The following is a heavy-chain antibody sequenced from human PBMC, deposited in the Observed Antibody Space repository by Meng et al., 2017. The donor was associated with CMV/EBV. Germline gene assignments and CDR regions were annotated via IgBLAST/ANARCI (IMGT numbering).Heavy chain of an antibody. CDR3: ARDTPRGYFDWLLDKTADYYYYGMDV. CDR2: ISYDGSNK. J-gene: IGHJ6*02. CDR1: GFTFSSYA. Sequence: GGSLRLSCAASGFTFSSYAMHWVRQAPGKGLEWVAVISYDGSNKYYADSVRGRFTISRDNSKNTLYLQMNSLRAEDTAVYYCARDTPRGYFDWLLDKTADYYYYGMDVWGQGTTVTVSS. D-gene: IGHD3-9*01. V-gene: IGHV3-30*04.